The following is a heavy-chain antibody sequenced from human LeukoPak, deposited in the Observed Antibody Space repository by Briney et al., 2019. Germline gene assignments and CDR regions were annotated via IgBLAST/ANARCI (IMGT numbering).Heavy chain of an antibody. D-gene: IGHD1-1*01. CDR2: ISNSDGKT. V-gene: IGHV3-23*01. Sequence: PGGSLRLSCAASGFTFSSYWMSWVRQAPGKGLEWVSTISNSDGKTYYADSVKGRFTISRDNSKNTLYVQMNSLTAEDTAIYYCAKATGNLGNWGQGTLVTVSS. J-gene: IGHJ4*02. CDR1: GFTFSSYW. CDR3: AKATGNLGN.